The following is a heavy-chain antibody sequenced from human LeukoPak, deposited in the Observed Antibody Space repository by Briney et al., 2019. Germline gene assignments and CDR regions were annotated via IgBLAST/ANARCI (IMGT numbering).Heavy chain of an antibody. CDR2: ISAYNGNT. CDR3: ARWGSIARDGYNGYYYYYMDV. Sequence: ASVKVSCKASGYTFTNYGISWVRQAPGQGLEWMGWISAYNGNTHYAQNLQGRVTITADESTSTAYMELSSLRSEDTAVYYCARWGSIARDGYNGYYYYYMDVWGKGTTVTISS. D-gene: IGHD5-24*01. J-gene: IGHJ6*03. V-gene: IGHV1-18*01. CDR1: GYTFTNYG.